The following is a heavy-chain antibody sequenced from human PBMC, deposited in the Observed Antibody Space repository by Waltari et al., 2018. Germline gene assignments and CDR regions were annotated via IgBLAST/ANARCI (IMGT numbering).Heavy chain of an antibody. V-gene: IGHV2-5*01. Sequence: QITLKESGPTLVKPTQTLTLTCTFSGFSLRTSGVGVGWIRQPPGKALEWLALMYWNDDKRYSPSLKSRLTITKDTSKNQVVLTMTNMDPVDTATYYCAHSQVDDSSGYGHDYWGQGTLVTVSS. J-gene: IGHJ4*02. CDR2: MYWNDDK. CDR3: AHSQVDDSSGYGHDY. D-gene: IGHD3-22*01. CDR1: GFSLRTSGVG.